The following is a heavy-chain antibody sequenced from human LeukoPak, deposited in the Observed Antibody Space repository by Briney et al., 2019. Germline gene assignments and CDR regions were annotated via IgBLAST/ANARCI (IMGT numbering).Heavy chain of an antibody. CDR3: ARIPGGYYYAMDV. V-gene: IGHV3-23*01. Sequence: GGSLRLSCAASGFTFSTYAVSWVRQAPGKGLEWVSSISGSGGSTSYADSVKGRFTISRDNSKNTLYLQMNSLRDEDTAVYYCARIPGGYYYAMDVWGQGTTVTVSS. CDR2: ISGSGGST. CDR1: GFTFSTYA. J-gene: IGHJ6*02. D-gene: IGHD3-16*01.